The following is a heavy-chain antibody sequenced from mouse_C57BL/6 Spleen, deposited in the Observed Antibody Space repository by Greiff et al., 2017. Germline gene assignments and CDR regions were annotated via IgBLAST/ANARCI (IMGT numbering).Heavy chain of an antibody. D-gene: IGHD1-1*01. CDR1: GYTFTSYW. CDR2: IYPGSGST. CDR3: ARDYCGSNYFDY. V-gene: IGHV1-55*01. J-gene: IGHJ2*01. Sequence: VQLQQSGAELVKPGASVKMSCKASGYTFTSYWITWVKQRPGQGLEWIGDIYPGSGSTNYNEKFKSKATLTVDTSSSTAYMQLSSLTSEDSAVYYCARDYCGSNYFDYWGQGTTLTVSS.